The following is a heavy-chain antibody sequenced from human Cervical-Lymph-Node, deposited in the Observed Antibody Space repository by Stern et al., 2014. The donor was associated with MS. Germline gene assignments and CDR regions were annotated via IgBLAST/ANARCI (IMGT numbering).Heavy chain of an antibody. CDR1: GFTFSSYS. Sequence: EVQLVESGGGLVKPGGSLRLSCAASGFTFSSYSMNWVRQAPGTGLEWVSSIRSSRSYIYYADSVKGRFTISRDNAKNSLYLQMNSLRAEDTAVYYCARDREGYSSGWEYYYYYGMDVWGQGTTVTVSS. V-gene: IGHV3-21*01. J-gene: IGHJ6*02. CDR2: IRSSRSYI. D-gene: IGHD6-19*01. CDR3: ARDREGYSSGWEYYYYYGMDV.